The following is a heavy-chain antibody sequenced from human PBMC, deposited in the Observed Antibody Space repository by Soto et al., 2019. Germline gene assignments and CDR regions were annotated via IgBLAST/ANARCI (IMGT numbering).Heavy chain of an antibody. CDR2: IYYSGST. CDR3: ARLGGYCSGGSCIGDYYYYYMDV. V-gene: IGHV4-39*01. Sequence: SETLSLTCTVSGGSISSSSYYWGWIRQPPGKGLEWIGSIYYSGSTYYNPSLKSRVTISVDTSKNQFSLKLSSVTAAYTAVYYCARLGGYCSGGSCIGDYYYYYMDVWGKGTTVTVSS. CDR1: GGSISSSSYY. D-gene: IGHD2-15*01. J-gene: IGHJ6*03.